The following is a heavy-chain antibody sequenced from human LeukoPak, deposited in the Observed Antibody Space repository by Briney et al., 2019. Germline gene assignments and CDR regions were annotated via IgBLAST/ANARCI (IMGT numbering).Heavy chain of an antibody. CDR1: GFTFGDYA. J-gene: IGHJ4*02. Sequence: PGGSLRLSCTASGFTFGDYAMSWFRQAPGKGLESVGFIRSKAYGGTTEYAASVKGRFTISRDDSKSIAYLQMNSLKTEDTAVYYCTRDPRGIAARPFYFDYWGQGTLVTVSS. D-gene: IGHD6-6*01. CDR3: TRDPRGIAARPFYFDY. CDR2: IRSKAYGGTT. V-gene: IGHV3-49*03.